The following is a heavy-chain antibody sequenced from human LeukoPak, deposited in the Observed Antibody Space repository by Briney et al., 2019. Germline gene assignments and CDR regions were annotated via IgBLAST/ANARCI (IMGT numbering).Heavy chain of an antibody. D-gene: IGHD2-21*02. CDR3: ARVAYCGGDCYLFDY. Sequence: KSGGSLRLSCKASGFTFSSYAMSWVRQAPGKGLEWIGYIYYSGSTNYNPSLKSRVTISVDTSKNQFSLKLSSVTAADTAVYYCARVAYCGGDCYLFDYWGQGTLVTVSS. CDR2: IYYSGST. V-gene: IGHV4-59*01. CDR1: GFTFSSYA. J-gene: IGHJ4*02.